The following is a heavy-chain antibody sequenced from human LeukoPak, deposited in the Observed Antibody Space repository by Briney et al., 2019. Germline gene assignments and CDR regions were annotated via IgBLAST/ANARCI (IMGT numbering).Heavy chain of an antibody. V-gene: IGHV1-2*02. Sequence: ASVKLSCKASGYTFTGYYMHWVRQAPGQGLEWMGWINPNSGGTNYAQKFQGRVTMTRDTSISTAYMELSRLRSDDTAVYCCARDRSGSHVLLGFDYWGQGTLRTLSS. CDR2: INPNSGGT. CDR3: ARDRSGSHVLLGFDY. J-gene: IGHJ4*02. D-gene: IGHD1-26*01. CDR1: GYTFTGYY.